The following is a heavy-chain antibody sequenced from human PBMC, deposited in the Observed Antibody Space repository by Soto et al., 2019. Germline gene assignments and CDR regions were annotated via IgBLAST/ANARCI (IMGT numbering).Heavy chain of an antibody. Sequence: ASVKVSCKASGYTFTSYAMHWVRQAPGQRLEWMGWINAGNGNTKYSQKFQGRVTITRDTSASTAYMELSSLRSEDTAVYYCARTRLLTLLRGVTKAPQGWFDTWGQGTLVTVSS. CDR3: ARTRLLTLLRGVTKAPQGWFDT. CDR1: GYTFTSYA. V-gene: IGHV1-3*01. J-gene: IGHJ5*02. CDR2: INAGNGNT. D-gene: IGHD3-10*01.